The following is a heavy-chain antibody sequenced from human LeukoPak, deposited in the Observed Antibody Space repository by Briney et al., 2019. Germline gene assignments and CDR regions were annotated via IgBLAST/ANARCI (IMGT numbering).Heavy chain of an antibody. CDR1: GFTFSTYW. J-gene: IGHJ5*02. CDR3: TGDYGDSGFDP. D-gene: IGHD4-17*01. CDR2: INTDGSST. Sequence: GGSLRLSCAASGFTFSTYWMHWVRQAPGKGLVWVSRINTDGSSTSYADSVKGRFTISRDNAKNTLNLQMNSLRAEDTAVYYCTGDYGDSGFDPWGQGTLVTVSS. V-gene: IGHV3-74*01.